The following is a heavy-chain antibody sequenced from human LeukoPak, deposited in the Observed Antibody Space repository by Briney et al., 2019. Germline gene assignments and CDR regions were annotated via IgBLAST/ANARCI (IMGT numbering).Heavy chain of an antibody. CDR1: GFTFSSYW. CDR3: ARERYCSSTSCYTLDY. J-gene: IGHJ4*02. V-gene: IGHV3-7*01. D-gene: IGHD2-2*02. CDR2: IKQDGSEK. Sequence: GGSLRLSCAASGFTFSSYWMSWVRQAPGKGLEWVANIKQDGSEKYYVDSVKGRFTISRDSAKNSLYLQMNSLRAEDTAVYYCARERYCSSTSCYTLDYWGQGTLVTVSS.